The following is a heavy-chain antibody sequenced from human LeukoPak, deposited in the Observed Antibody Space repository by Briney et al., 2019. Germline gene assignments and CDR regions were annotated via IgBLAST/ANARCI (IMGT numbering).Heavy chain of an antibody. CDR2: ISWNSGSI. CDR3: AREGSSSYYTDY. CDR1: GFTFDDYA. D-gene: IGHD3-22*01. J-gene: IGHJ4*02. Sequence: GGSLRLSCAASGFTFDDYAMHWVRQAPGKGLEWVSGISWNSGSIGYADSVKGRFTISRDNAKNSLYLQMNSLRAEDTAVFYCAREGSSSYYTDYWGQGTLVTVSS. V-gene: IGHV3-9*01.